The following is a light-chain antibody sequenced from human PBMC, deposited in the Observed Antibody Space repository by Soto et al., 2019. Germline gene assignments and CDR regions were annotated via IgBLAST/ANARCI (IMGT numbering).Light chain of an antibody. CDR1: QGISNW. V-gene: IGKV1-12*01. Sequence: DIQMTQSPSSVSASVGDRVTITCRASQGISNWLAWYQQQPGKAPKLLIYAASSLQSGVPSRFSGGGSVTHFTLIISSLQPEDFATYYCQQTSTFLPLTFGGGTKVEIK. CDR2: AAS. CDR3: QQTSTFLPLT. J-gene: IGKJ4*01.